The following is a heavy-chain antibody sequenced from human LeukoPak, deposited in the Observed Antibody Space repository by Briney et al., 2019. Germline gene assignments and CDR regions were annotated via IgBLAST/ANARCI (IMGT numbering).Heavy chain of an antibody. D-gene: IGHD5-12*01. Sequence: ASVKVSCKASGYTFTSYDINWVRQATGQGLEWMGWMNPNSGNTGYAQKFQGRVTITRNTSISTAYMELSSLRSEDAAVYYCARVPMATSLRWFDPWGQGTLVTVSS. V-gene: IGHV1-8*03. J-gene: IGHJ5*02. CDR1: GYTFTSYD. CDR3: ARVPMATSLRWFDP. CDR2: MNPNSGNT.